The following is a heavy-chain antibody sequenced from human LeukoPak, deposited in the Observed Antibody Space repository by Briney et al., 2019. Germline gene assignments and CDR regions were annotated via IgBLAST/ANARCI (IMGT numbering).Heavy chain of an antibody. Sequence: GASVKVSCKASGYTFTGYYMHWVRQAPGQGLEWMGWINPNSGGTNYAQKFQGRVTMTRDTSISTAYMELRRLRSEDRAVHYGARVDEDRDYWGQGTLVTVSS. CDR3: ARVDEDRDY. CDR1: GYTFTGYY. D-gene: IGHD3-9*01. V-gene: IGHV1-2*02. CDR2: INPNSGGT. J-gene: IGHJ4*02.